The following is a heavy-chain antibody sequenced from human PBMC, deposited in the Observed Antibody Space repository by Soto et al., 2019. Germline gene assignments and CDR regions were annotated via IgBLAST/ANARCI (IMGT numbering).Heavy chain of an antibody. V-gene: IGHV3-30*18. CDR3: AKDLGPAAPARAFDI. CDR2: ISYDGSNK. D-gene: IGHD2-2*01. Sequence: GGSLRLSCAASGFTFSSYGMHWVRQAPGKGLEWVAVISYDGSNKYYADSVKGRFTISRDNSKNTLYLQMNSLRAEDTAVYYCAKDLGPAAPARAFDIWGQGTMVTVSS. J-gene: IGHJ3*02. CDR1: GFTFSSYG.